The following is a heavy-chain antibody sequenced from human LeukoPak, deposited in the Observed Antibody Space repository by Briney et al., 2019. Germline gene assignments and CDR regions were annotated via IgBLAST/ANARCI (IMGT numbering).Heavy chain of an antibody. CDR1: GASISSGSDF. CDR2: IYTSGST. J-gene: IGHJ4*02. V-gene: IGHV4-61*02. Sequence: PSQTLSLTCTVSGASISSGSDFWSWIRQPAGKGLEWIGRIYTSGSTNYNPSLKSRVTISIDTSKNQFSLKLSSVTAADTAVYYCARDLGGTTGKFDYWGQGTLVTVSS. D-gene: IGHD1-7*01. CDR3: ARDLGGTTGKFDY.